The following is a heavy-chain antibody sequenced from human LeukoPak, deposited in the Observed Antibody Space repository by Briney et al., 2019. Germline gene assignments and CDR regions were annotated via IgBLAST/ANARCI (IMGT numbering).Heavy chain of an antibody. CDR1: GGSISSYY. D-gene: IGHD3-10*01. J-gene: IGHJ6*03. CDR2: IYTSGST. CDR3: ARMQYYYGSGSSPPYYYMDV. V-gene: IGHV4-4*07. Sequence: TSETLSLTCTVSGGSISSYYWSWIRQPPGKGLEWIGRIYTSGSTNYNPSLKSRVTMSVDTSKNQFSLKLSSVTAADTAVYYCARMQYYYGSGSSPPYYYMDVWGKGTTVTISS.